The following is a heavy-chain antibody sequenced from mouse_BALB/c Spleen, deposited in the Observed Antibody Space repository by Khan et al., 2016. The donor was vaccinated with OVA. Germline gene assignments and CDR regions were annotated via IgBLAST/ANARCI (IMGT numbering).Heavy chain of an antibody. J-gene: IGHJ2*02. D-gene: IGHD1-1*02. CDR3: ARAVGGKVPLDY. CDR1: GYTFTSYW. Sequence: DLVKPGASVKLSCKASGYTFTSYWINWIKRRPGQGLEWIGRIAPGSGSTYYNEMFKGKATLTVDTSSSTAYIQLSSLSSEDSAVYCCARAVGGKVPLDYWGQGTSLTVSS. CDR2: IAPGSGST. V-gene: IGHV1S41*01.